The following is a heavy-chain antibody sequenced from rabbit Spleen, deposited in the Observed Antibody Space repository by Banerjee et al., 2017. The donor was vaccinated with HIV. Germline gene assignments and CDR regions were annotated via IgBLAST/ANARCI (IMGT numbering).Heavy chain of an antibody. CDR3: ARDLAGYAGFGYVSYLDL. CDR1: GFSFSSNDY. D-gene: IGHD4-2*01. CDR2: IYTTNGST. Sequence: QSLEESGGDLVKPGASLTLTCTASGFSFSSNDYMYWVRQAPGKGLELIAWIYTTNGSTWYASWVNGRFTISRSTSLNTVDLKMTSLTAADTATYFCARDLAGYAGFGYVSYLDLWGPGTLVTVS. V-gene: IGHV1S43*01. J-gene: IGHJ4*01.